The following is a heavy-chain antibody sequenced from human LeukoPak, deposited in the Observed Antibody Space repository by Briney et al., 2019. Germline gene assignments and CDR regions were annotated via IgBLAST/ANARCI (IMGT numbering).Heavy chain of an antibody. CDR2: IVVGSGNT. J-gene: IGHJ3*02. Sequence: TSVKVSCKASGFTFTSSAMQWVRQARGQRLEWIGWIVVGSGNTNYAQKFQERVTITRDMSTSTAYMELSSLRSEDTAVYYCARSIAARPEDDAFDIWGQGTMVTVSS. CDR1: GFTFTSSA. D-gene: IGHD6-6*01. CDR3: ARSIAARPEDDAFDI. V-gene: IGHV1-58*02.